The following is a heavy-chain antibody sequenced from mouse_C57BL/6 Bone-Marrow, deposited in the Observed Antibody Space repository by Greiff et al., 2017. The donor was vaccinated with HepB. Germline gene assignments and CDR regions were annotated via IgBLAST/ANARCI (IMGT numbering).Heavy chain of an antibody. CDR2: INPSSGYT. CDR3: AREGMITTSFDY. D-gene: IGHD2-4*01. J-gene: IGHJ2*01. CDR1: GYTFTSYT. Sequence: QVQLQQSGAELARPGASVKMSCKASGYTFTSYTMHWVKQRPGQGLEWIGYINPSSGYTKYNQKFKDKATLTADKSSSTAYMQLISLTSEDSAVYYCAREGMITTSFDYWGQGTTLTVSS. V-gene: IGHV1-4*01.